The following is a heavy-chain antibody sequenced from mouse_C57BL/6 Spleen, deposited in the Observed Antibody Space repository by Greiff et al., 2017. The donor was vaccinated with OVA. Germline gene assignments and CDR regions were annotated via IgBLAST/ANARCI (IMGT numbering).Heavy chain of an antibody. CDR2: IDPSDSAT. Sequence: QVQLQQPGAELVRPGSSVKLSCKASGYTFTSYWMHWVKQRPIQGLEWIGNIDPSDSATHYNQKFKDKATLTVDKSSSTAYMQLSSLTSEDSAVYYCARSVTTVVAHFDVWGTGTTVTVSS. V-gene: IGHV1-52*01. CDR1: GYTFTSYW. D-gene: IGHD1-1*01. J-gene: IGHJ1*03. CDR3: ARSVTTVVAHFDV.